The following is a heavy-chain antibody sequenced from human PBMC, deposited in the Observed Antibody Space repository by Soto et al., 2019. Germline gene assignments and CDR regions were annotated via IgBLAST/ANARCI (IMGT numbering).Heavy chain of an antibody. J-gene: IGHJ4*02. Sequence: GGSLRLSCAASGFTFSDYYMSWIRQAPGKGLGWVSYISSSGSTIYYADSVKGRFTISRDNAKNSLYLQMNSLRAEDTAVYYCARDRYAGYSYGPADYWGQGTLVTVSS. CDR2: ISSSGSTI. D-gene: IGHD5-18*01. CDR1: GFTFSDYY. V-gene: IGHV3-11*01. CDR3: ARDRYAGYSYGPADY.